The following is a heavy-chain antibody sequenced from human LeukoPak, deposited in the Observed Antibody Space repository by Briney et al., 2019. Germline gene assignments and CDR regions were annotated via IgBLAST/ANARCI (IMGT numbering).Heavy chain of an antibody. CDR1: GYTFTGYY. Sequence: SVKVSCKASGYTFTGYYMHWVRQAPGQGLEWMGGIIPIFGTANYAQKFQGRVTITADKSTSTAYMELSSLRSEDTAVYYCATGGSGRLYAEYFQHWGQGTLVTVSS. D-gene: IGHD3-10*01. J-gene: IGHJ1*01. V-gene: IGHV1-69*06. CDR2: IIPIFGTA. CDR3: ATGGSGRLYAEYFQH.